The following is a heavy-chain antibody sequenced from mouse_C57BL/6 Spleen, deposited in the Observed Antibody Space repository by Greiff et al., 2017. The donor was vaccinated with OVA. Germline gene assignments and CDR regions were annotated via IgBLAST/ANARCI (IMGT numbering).Heavy chain of an antibody. CDR1: GYTFTSYT. D-gene: IGHD2-4*01. Sequence: QVQLQQSGAELARPGASVKMSCKASGYTFTSYTMHWVKQRPGQGLEWIGYINPSSGYTKYNQTFKDKATLTADKSSSTAYMQLSSLTSEDSAVYYCARWDYDFAYWGQGTLVTVSA. CDR2: INPSSGYT. V-gene: IGHV1-4*01. J-gene: IGHJ3*01. CDR3: ARWDYDFAY.